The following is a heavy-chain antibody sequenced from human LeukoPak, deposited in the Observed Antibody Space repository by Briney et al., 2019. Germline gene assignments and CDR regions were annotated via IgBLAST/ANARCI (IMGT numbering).Heavy chain of an antibody. Sequence: GGSLRLSCAASGFTFSSYAMHWVRQAPGKGLEWVSGISWNSGSIGYADSVKGRFTISRDGAKNSLYLQMNSLRPEDTALYYCAKDNYYDSSGYCDYWGQGTLVTVSS. CDR3: AKDNYYDSSGYCDY. J-gene: IGHJ4*02. D-gene: IGHD3-22*01. CDR1: GFTFSSYA. CDR2: ISWNSGSI. V-gene: IGHV3-9*01.